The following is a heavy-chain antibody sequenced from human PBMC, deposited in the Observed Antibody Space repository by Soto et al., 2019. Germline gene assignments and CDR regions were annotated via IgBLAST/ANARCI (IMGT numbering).Heavy chain of an antibody. V-gene: IGHV3-11*01. Sequence: PVGSLRLSCAASGFTFGDYAMSWFRQAPGKGLEWVSYITSGGSAIHSADSVKGRFTVSRDNAKNSLYLHMNSLRAEDTAVYYCARDIFSGTSAFDIWGQGTMVTV. CDR1: GFTFGDYA. CDR2: ITSGGSAI. D-gene: IGHD1-1*01. J-gene: IGHJ3*02. CDR3: ARDIFSGTSAFDI.